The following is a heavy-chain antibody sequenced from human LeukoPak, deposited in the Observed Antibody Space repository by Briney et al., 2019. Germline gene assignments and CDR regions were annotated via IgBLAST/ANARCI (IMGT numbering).Heavy chain of an antibody. Sequence: ASVKVSCKASGYTFTSYGISWVRQAPGQGLEWMGWISAYNGNTNYAQKLQGRVTMTTDTSTSTAYMELRSLRSDDTAVYYCARGSGRITIFGVALDAFDIWGQGTMVTVSS. CDR3: ARGSGRITIFGVALDAFDI. CDR1: GYTFTSYG. D-gene: IGHD3-3*01. V-gene: IGHV1-18*01. CDR2: ISAYNGNT. J-gene: IGHJ3*02.